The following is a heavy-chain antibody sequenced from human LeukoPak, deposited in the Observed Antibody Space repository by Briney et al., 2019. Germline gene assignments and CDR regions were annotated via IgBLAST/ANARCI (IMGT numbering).Heavy chain of an antibody. Sequence: GGSLRLSCAASGFTFSSYEMNWVRQVPGKGLEWISYISSGGSLIFYADSVKGRFTISRDNTKNSLFLQMNSLRAEDTAIYYCASELDWDYDILSWGQGIRVTVSS. V-gene: IGHV3-48*03. CDR3: ASELDWDYDILS. J-gene: IGHJ4*02. CDR2: ISSGGSLI. D-gene: IGHD3-9*01. CDR1: GFTFSSYE.